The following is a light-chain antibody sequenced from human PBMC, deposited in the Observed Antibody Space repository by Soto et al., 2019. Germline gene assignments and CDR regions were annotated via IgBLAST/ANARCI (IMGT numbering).Light chain of an antibody. Sequence: QSVLTQPPSASGTPGQRVTISCSGSSSNIGSTSVYWYQQLPGTAPKLLIYSNNQRTSGVPDRFSGSKSGTSASLAISGLRSQDEADYYCATWDDSLSGVVFGGGTKLTVL. CDR2: SNN. V-gene: IGLV1-47*02. CDR1: SSNIGSTS. J-gene: IGLJ2*01. CDR3: ATWDDSLSGVV.